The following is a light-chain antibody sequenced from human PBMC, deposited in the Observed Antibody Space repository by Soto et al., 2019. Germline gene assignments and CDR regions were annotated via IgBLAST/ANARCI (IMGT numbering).Light chain of an antibody. Sequence: EVVLTQSPGTLSLSPGERPTLSCRASQSVGSSYLAWYQQKPGQAPRLLIYNTSNRATGIPDRFSGSGSGTDFTLTISRLEPEDFAVYYCQQYGTSPRVTFGQGTRLEIK. CDR2: NTS. CDR3: QQYGTSPRVT. J-gene: IGKJ5*01. CDR1: QSVGSSY. V-gene: IGKV3-20*01.